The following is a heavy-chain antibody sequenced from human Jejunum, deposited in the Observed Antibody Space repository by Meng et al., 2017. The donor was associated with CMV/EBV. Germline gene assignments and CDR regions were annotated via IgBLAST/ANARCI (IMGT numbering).Heavy chain of an antibody. V-gene: IGHV3-23*01. CDR2: VSSGAST. CDR3: AKRIEARRMRLNYYGMDV. D-gene: IGHD6-6*01. J-gene: IGHJ6*02. Sequence: FSSYAISWVREAPGKGLEWVSGVSSGASTYYADSVKGRFTISRDNSKDTLYLQINSLRVEDTAVYYCAKRIEARRMRLNYYGMDVWGQGTTVTVSS. CDR1: FSSYA.